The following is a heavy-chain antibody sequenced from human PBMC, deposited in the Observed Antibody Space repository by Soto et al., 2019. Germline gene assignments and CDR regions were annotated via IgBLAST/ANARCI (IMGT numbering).Heavy chain of an antibody. D-gene: IGHD6-13*01. J-gene: IGHJ4*02. V-gene: IGHV4-39*01. Sequence: SETLSLTCTVSGGSIRSSNYYWAWVRQPPGKGLEWIANIYYSGDTYFHPSLRSRLTVSVDTSKNQFSLKLSTLTAADTAMYYCASLQVPGNFDYWGQGTLVTVSS. CDR3: ASLQVPGNFDY. CDR2: IYYSGDT. CDR1: GGSIRSSNYY.